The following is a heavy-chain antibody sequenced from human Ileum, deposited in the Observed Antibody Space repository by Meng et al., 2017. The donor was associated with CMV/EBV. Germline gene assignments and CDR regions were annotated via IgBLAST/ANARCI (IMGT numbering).Heavy chain of an antibody. CDR1: GYTFTSYD. J-gene: IGHJ4*02. Sequence: ASVKVSCKASGYTFTSYDIIWVRQAPGQGLESMGWINAYNGNTNYAQKFQGRVTMTTDTSTSTAYMELRSLRSDDTAVYFCASNLVRGRDFEYYFDYWGQGTLVTVSS. CDR2: INAYNGNT. CDR3: ASNLVRGRDFEYYFDY. D-gene: IGHD3-10*01. V-gene: IGHV1-18*01.